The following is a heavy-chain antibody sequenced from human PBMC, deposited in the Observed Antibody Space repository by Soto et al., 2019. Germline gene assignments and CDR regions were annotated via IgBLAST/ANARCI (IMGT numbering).Heavy chain of an antibody. CDR3: AKDNRRRAAAGTGFDY. Sequence: LRLSCAASGFTFSSYAMSWVRQAPGKGLEWVSAISGSGGSTYYADSVKGRFTISRDNSKNTLYLQMNSLRAEDTAVYYCAKDNRRRAAAGTGFDYWGQGTLVTVSS. CDR2: ISGSGGST. J-gene: IGHJ4*02. D-gene: IGHD6-13*01. CDR1: GFTFSSYA. V-gene: IGHV3-23*01.